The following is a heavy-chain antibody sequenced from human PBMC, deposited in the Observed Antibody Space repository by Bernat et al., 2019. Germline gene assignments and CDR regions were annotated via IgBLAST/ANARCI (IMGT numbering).Heavy chain of an antibody. CDR1: GGSFSGYY. CDR2: INHSGSA. Sequence: QVQLQQWGAGLLKPSETLSLTCAVYGGSFSGYYWSWIRQPPGKGLEWIGEINHSGSANYNPSLKRRVTISEDTSKKQFSLKLRSVTAADTAVYYCVRGGYCSGGNCYGNYYYMDVWGEGTTVTVSS. D-gene: IGHD2-15*01. J-gene: IGHJ6*03. V-gene: IGHV4-34*01. CDR3: VRGGYCSGGNCYGNYYYMDV.